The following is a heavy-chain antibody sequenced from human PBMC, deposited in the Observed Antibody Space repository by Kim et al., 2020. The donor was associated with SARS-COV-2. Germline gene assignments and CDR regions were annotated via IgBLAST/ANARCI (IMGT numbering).Heavy chain of an antibody. D-gene: IGHD3-22*01. V-gene: IGHV4-34*01. CDR2: INHSGNT. CDR3: ARGRGSGYSTKPFAP. CDR1: GGSLSGSY. J-gene: IGHJ5*02. Sequence: SETLSLTCAVNGGSLSGSYWSWIRQVPGKGLEWIGEINHSGNTNYNPSLKSRVTISVDTSKNLFYLTLTLVTAADTAVYFCARGRGSGYSTKPFAPWGGGTLLSVSS.